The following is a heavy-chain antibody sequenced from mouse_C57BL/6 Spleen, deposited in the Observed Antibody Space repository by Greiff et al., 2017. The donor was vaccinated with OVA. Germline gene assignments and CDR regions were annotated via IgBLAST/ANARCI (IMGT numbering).Heavy chain of an antibody. CDR3: ARGGLPQFAY. D-gene: IGHD2-2*01. CDR1: GFTFSDYG. J-gene: IGHJ3*01. V-gene: IGHV5-17*01. CDR2: ISSGSSTI. Sequence: EVKVEESGGGLVKPGGSLKLSCAASGFTFSDYGMHWVRQAPEKGLEWVAYISSGSSTIYYADTVKGRFTISRDNAKTTLFLQMTSLRSEDTAMYYCARGGLPQFAYWGQGTLVTVSA.